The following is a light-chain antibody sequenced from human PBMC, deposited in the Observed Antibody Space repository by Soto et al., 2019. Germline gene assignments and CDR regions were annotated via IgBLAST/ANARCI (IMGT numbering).Light chain of an antibody. CDR1: SSNIGITS. J-gene: IGLJ1*01. CDR2: END. V-gene: IGLV1-51*02. Sequence: QSVLTQPPSVSAAPGQKVTICFSGSSSNIGITSVSWYQQLPEAAPKLLIYENDKRPSGIPDRFSGSKSGTSATLGITGLQTGDEADYYCGTWDSSLSADVFGTGTKVTVL. CDR3: GTWDSSLSADV.